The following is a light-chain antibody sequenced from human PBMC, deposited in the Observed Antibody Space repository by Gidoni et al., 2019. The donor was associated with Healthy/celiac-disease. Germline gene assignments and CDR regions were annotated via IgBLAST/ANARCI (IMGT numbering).Light chain of an antibody. V-gene: IGKV1-5*03. Sequence: DIQMTQSPSTVSASVGDRVTITCRASQSISSWLAWYQQKPGKAPKLLIYKSSSLESGVPSKVGGSGSGTEFTLTISSLQPDDFATYYCQQYNSYSRTFGQGTKLEIK. CDR1: QSISSW. CDR2: KSS. J-gene: IGKJ2*01. CDR3: QQYNSYSRT.